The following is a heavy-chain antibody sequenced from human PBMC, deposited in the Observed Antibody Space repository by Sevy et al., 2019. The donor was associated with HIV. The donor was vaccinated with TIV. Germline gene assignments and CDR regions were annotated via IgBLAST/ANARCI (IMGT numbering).Heavy chain of an antibody. CDR2: ISYDGSNK. V-gene: IGHV3-30*18. J-gene: IGHJ6*02. CDR3: AKAQVDCSSGTYYSANYYYDMDV. Sequence: GGSLRLSCAASGFIFSSYGMHWVRQAPGKGLEWMAAISYDGSNKYYGNFVKGRFTISRDNSKNTLYLQMNSLSPEDTAVHYCAKAQVDCSSGTYYSANYYYDMDVWGQGTTVTVSS. D-gene: IGHD2-2*01. CDR1: GFIFSSYG.